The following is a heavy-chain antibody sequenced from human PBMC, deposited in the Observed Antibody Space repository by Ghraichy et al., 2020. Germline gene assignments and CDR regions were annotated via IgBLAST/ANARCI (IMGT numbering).Heavy chain of an antibody. J-gene: IGHJ1*01. Sequence: GGSLRLSCVASGFTFSTYAMSWVRQAPGKGLEWVSSVSGSGETTYQADSVKGRFIISRDNSRNTLYLQMSSLTTEDTAVYYCAKSVPSGSDSFVPVVTMLGVQHWGQGTLVTVSS. CDR3: AKSVPSGSDSFVPVVTMLGVQH. V-gene: IGHV3-23*01. CDR2: VSGSGETT. D-gene: IGHD5-12*01. CDR1: GFTFSTYA.